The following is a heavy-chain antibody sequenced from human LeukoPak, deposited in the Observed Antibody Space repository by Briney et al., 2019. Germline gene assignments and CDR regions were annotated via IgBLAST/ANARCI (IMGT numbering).Heavy chain of an antibody. Sequence: ASVTVSCKASGYTFTGYYMHWVRQAPGQGREGMGWINPNSGGTNYAQKFQGRVTMTRDTSISTAYMELSRLRSDDTAVYYCARGEVVPAAMGVHYWGQGTLVTVSS. CDR3: ARGEVVPAAMGVHY. CDR1: GYTFTGYY. J-gene: IGHJ4*02. CDR2: INPNSGGT. D-gene: IGHD2-2*01. V-gene: IGHV1-2*02.